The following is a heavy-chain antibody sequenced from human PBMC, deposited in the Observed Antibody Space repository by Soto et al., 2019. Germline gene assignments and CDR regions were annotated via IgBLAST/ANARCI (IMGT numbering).Heavy chain of an antibody. CDR2: INPKSGVT. Sequence: ASVKVSCKASGYAFIGYYMHWVRQAPGQGLEWMGWINPKSGVTNYAQKFQGRVTMTRDTSITTAYMELSSLRSDDTAVYYCARGDVNWFDPWGQGTLVTVSS. D-gene: IGHD2-21*02. V-gene: IGHV1-2*02. CDR3: ARGDVNWFDP. CDR1: GYAFIGYY. J-gene: IGHJ5*02.